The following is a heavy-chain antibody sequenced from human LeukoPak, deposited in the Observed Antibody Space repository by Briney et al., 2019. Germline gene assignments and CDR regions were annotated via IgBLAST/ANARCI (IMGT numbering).Heavy chain of an antibody. V-gene: IGHV3-23*01. D-gene: IGHD2-2*02. CDR2: ISGSGGST. Sequence: GGSLRLSCGASGFTFNNHAMSWVRQAPGKGLEWVSAISGSGGSTYYADSVKGRFTISRDNSKNTLYLQMNSLRAEDTAVYYCAGYNCSSTRCYTGGFDYWGQGTLVTVSS. CDR3: AGYNCSSTRCYTGGFDY. CDR1: GFTFNNHA. J-gene: IGHJ4*02.